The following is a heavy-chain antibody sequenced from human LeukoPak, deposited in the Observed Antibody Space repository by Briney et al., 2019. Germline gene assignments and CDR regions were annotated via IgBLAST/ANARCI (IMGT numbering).Heavy chain of an antibody. D-gene: IGHD3-22*01. CDR3: ARGLYDSSGYYYYYYYGMDV. Sequence: PSETLSLTCTVSGGSISSYYWSWIRQPPGKGLEWIGYIYYSGSTNYNPSLKSRVTISVDTPKNQFSLKLSSVTAADTAVYYCARGLYDSSGYYYYYYYGMDVWGQGTTVTVSS. V-gene: IGHV4-59*01. CDR2: IYYSGST. J-gene: IGHJ6*02. CDR1: GGSISSYY.